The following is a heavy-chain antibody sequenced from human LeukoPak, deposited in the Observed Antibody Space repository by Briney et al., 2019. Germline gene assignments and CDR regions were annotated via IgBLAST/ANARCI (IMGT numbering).Heavy chain of an antibody. CDR1: GASISGYY. J-gene: IGHJ4*02. Sequence: PSETLSLTCTVSGASISGYYWSWIRQPPGKGLEWIGYIYYSGSTKYNPSLKSRVTISIDTSKNQFSLELNSVTAADTAVYYCARDRVRGNSNPYFDYWGQGTLVTVSS. CDR3: ARDRVRGNSNPYFDY. V-gene: IGHV4-59*01. D-gene: IGHD4-11*01. CDR2: IYYSGST.